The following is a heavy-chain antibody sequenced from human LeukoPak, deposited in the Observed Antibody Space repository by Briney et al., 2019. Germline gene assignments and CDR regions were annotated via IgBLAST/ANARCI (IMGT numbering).Heavy chain of an antibody. Sequence: GGTLRLSCAASGFTFSSYARSWVRQAPGKGLEWVSAINCDGGSTFYAASVKGRFTISSDTSKNTLYLQMNILRADETALYYCAKDPNIVVLNVVDYWGQGTLVTVSS. J-gene: IGHJ4*02. V-gene: IGHV3-23*01. D-gene: IGHD2-21*01. CDR2: INCDGGST. CDR1: GFTFSSYA. CDR3: AKDPNIVVLNVVDY.